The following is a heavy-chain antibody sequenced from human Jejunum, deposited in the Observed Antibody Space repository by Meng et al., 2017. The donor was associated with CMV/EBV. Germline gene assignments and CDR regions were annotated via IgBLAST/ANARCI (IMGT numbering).Heavy chain of an antibody. V-gene: IGHV3-20*03. CDR3: ARALGYYDGGGYYTSQYYYGMDV. J-gene: IGHJ6*02. Sequence: WVRQAPGKGLGWVAGIKDSGTGTRYADSVKGRFTISRDNAKNSLYLQMNGLRAEDTALYYCARALGYYDGGGYYTSQYYYGMDVWGQGTTVTVSS. D-gene: IGHD3-22*01. CDR2: IKDSGTGT.